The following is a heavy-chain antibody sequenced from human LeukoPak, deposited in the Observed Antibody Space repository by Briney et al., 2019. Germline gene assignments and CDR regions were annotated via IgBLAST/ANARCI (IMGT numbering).Heavy chain of an antibody. D-gene: IGHD3-22*01. Sequence: PGGSLRLSCAASGFTFTTYWMHWVRQAPGKGLVWVSHINSDGSITSYADSVKGRFTISRDNAKNTLYLQMNSLRAEDTAVYYCAKLGDDSSGYPFDYWGQGTLVTVSS. J-gene: IGHJ4*02. V-gene: IGHV3-74*01. CDR2: INSDGSIT. CDR3: AKLGDDSSGYPFDY. CDR1: GFTFTTYW.